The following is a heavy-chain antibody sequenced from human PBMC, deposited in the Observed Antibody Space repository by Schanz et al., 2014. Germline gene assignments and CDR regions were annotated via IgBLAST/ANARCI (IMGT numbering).Heavy chain of an antibody. CDR1: GFTFRNYA. V-gene: IGHV3-23*04. Sequence: EVQLVESGGDLVQPGGSLRLSCAASGFTFRNYAMDWVRQAPGKGLEWVSRINPNGANTYYADSVKGRFTISRDNSKSTLSLQMNSLSADDTAVYYCAKGQGAVINNWYFDLWGRGTLVTVSS. CDR2: INPNGANT. J-gene: IGHJ2*01. D-gene: IGHD2-21*01. CDR3: AKGQGAVINNWYFDL.